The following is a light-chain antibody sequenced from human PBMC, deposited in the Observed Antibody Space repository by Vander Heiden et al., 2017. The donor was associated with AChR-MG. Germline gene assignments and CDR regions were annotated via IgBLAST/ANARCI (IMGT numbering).Light chain of an antibody. CDR3: GTWDSSLSAGV. J-gene: IGLJ3*02. V-gene: IGLV1-51*01. CDR1: IGNND. Sequence: QSVLTPPPSVSTAPGQNVTNIGNNDESWYRVPPGTAPKLLIYDNNKRPSGIPDRFSGSKSGTSATLGITGLQTGDEADYDCGTWDSSLSAGVFGGGTKLTVL. CDR2: DNN.